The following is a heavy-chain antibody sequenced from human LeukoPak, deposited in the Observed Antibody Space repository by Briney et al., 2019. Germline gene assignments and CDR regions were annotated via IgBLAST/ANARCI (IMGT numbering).Heavy chain of an antibody. CDR3: VSFYETY. CDR1: GNYW. CDR2: INGDGSWT. Sequence: GGSLRLSCAASGNYWMHWVRQAPGKGLVWVSHINGDGSWTSYADSVKGRFTISKDNAKNTVYLQMNSLRAEDTAVYYCVSFYETYWGRGTLVTVSS. D-gene: IGHD2/OR15-2a*01. V-gene: IGHV3-74*01. J-gene: IGHJ4*02.